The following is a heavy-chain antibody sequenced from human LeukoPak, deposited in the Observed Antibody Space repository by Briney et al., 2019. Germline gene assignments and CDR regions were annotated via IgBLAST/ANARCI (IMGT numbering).Heavy chain of an antibody. CDR3: AKVGGNYGENIDY. CDR1: GFTFSSYG. Sequence: SGGSLRLSCAASGFTFSSYGMHWVRQAPGKGLEWVAFIRYDGSNKYYADSVKGRFTISRDNSKNTLYLQMNSLRAEDTAVYYCAKVGGNYGENIDYWGQGTLVTVSS. J-gene: IGHJ4*02. CDR2: IRYDGSNK. V-gene: IGHV3-30*02. D-gene: IGHD4-17*01.